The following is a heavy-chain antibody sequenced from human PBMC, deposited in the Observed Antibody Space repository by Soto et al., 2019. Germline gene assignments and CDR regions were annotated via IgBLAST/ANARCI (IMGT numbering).Heavy chain of an antibody. J-gene: IGHJ4*02. Sequence: ASLKISCKGSGYSFASHWVAWVRQMPEKGLEWIGTIYPGDSDTKYSSAFRGHVTISADTSVSTAYLQWRSLEDTDSAIYYCARYSGSYWHYLDFWGQGTLVTVSS. CDR3: ARYSGSYWHYLDF. CDR2: IYPGDSDT. CDR1: GYSFASHW. V-gene: IGHV5-51*01. D-gene: IGHD1-26*01.